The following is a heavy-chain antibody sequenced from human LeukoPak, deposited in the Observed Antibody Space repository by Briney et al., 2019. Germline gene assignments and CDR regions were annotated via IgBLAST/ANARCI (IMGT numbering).Heavy chain of an antibody. J-gene: IGHJ4*02. CDR2: IYYSGST. CDR1: GGSISSYY. V-gene: IGHV4-59*01. CDR3: ARDSITMVRGVGFDY. Sequence: SETLSLTCTVSGGSISSYYWSWIRQPPGKGLEWIGYIYYSGSTNYNPSLKSRVTISVGTSKDQFSLKLSSVTAADTAVYYCARDSITMVRGVGFDYWGQGTLVTVSS. D-gene: IGHD3-10*01.